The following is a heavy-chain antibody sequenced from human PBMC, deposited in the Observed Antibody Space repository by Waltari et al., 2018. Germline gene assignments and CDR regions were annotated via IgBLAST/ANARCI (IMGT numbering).Heavy chain of an antibody. CDR2: IKQDGSEK. CDR1: GFTFSSYW. D-gene: IGHD2-15*01. V-gene: IGHV3-7*01. J-gene: IGHJ5*02. Sequence: EVQLVESGGGLVQPGGSLRLSCAASGFTFSSYWMSWVRQAPGEGLEWEANIKQDGSEKYYVDSVKGRVTISRDNAKNSLYLQMNGLRAEDTAVYYCARDCSGGSCYSSWGQGTLVTVSS. CDR3: ARDCSGGSCYSS.